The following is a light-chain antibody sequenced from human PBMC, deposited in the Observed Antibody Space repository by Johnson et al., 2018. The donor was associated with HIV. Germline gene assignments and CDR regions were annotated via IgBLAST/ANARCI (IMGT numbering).Light chain of an antibody. V-gene: IGLV1-41*02. CDR3: LGWDSSLSTRGV. J-gene: IGLJ1*01. CDR2: ENN. CDR1: SSDMGHYA. Sequence: QSVLTQPPSVSAAPGQKVTISCSGSSSDMGHYAVSWYQELPGTAPKLLIYENNKRPSGIPDRFSGSKYGTSATLGITGLWPEDWADYFCLGWDSSLSTRGVVGVGTKVAVL.